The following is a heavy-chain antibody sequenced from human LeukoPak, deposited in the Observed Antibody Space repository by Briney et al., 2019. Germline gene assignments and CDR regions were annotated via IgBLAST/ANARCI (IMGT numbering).Heavy chain of an antibody. CDR3: AKGPLRYFDWLVGYFDY. J-gene: IGHJ4*02. D-gene: IGHD3-9*01. CDR2: IYSGGST. Sequence: GGSLRLSCAASGFTVSSNYMSWVRQAPGKGLEWVSVIYSGGSTYYADSVKGRFTISRDNSKNTLYLQMNSLRAEDTAVYYCAKGPLRYFDWLVGYFDYWGQGTLVTVSS. V-gene: IGHV3-66*01. CDR1: GFTVSSNY.